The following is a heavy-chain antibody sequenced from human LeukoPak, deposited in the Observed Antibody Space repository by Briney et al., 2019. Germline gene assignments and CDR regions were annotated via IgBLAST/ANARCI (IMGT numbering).Heavy chain of an antibody. CDR3: ARAPDY. CDR1: GFIFSSYA. CDR2: ISYDGSNK. V-gene: IGHV3-30-3*01. J-gene: IGHJ4*02. Sequence: GRSLRLSCAASGFIFSSYAMHWVRQAPGKGLEWVAVISYDGSNKYYADSVKGRFTISRDNSKNTLYLQMNNLRTEDTAVYYCARAPDYWGQGTLVTVSS.